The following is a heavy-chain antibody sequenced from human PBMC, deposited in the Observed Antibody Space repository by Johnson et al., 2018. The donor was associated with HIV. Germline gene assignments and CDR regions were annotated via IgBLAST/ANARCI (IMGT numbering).Heavy chain of an antibody. J-gene: IGHJ3*02. CDR3: AKERQLVRAFDI. Sequence: VQLVESGGGLVQPGGSLRLSCAASGFTFSNYWMSWVRQAPGKGLEWVANIKQDGSETYYVDSVKGRFTISRDNAKNSLNLQMNSLRPEDTAVYYCAKERQLVRAFDIWGQGTMVTVSS. V-gene: IGHV3-7*01. CDR2: IKQDGSET. CDR1: GFTFSNYW. D-gene: IGHD6-6*01.